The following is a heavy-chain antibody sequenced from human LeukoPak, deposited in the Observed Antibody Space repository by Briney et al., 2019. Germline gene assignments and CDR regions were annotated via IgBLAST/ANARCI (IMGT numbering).Heavy chain of an antibody. CDR1: GGTFSGYY. CDR2: INYSGST. CDR3: WGRGSSSYWYFDL. Sequence: SETLSLTCAVYGGTFSGYYWSWIRQPPGKGLEWIAYINYSGSTNYNPALKSRVTISVDTSKNQSSLKQSYVTAADAAVYYCWGRGSSSYWYFDLWGRGTLVTVSS. D-gene: IGHD6-13*01. J-gene: IGHJ2*01. V-gene: IGHV4-34*08.